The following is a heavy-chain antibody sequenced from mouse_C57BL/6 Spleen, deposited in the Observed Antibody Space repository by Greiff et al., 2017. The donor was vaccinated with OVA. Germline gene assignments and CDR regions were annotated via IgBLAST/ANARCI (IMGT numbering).Heavy chain of an antibody. CDR1: GFTFSSYA. V-gene: IGHV5-9-1*02. CDR2: ISSGGDYI. Sequence: DVHLVESGEGLVKPGGSLKLSCAASGFTFSSYAMSWVRQTPEKRLEWVAYISSGGDYIYYADTVKGRFTISRDNARNTLYLQMSSLKSEDTAMYYCTRDGYSNLRYFDYWGQGTTLTVSS. D-gene: IGHD2-5*01. CDR3: TRDGYSNLRYFDY. J-gene: IGHJ2*01.